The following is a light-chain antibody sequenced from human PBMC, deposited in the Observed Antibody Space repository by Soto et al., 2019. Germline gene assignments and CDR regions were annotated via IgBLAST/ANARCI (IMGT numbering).Light chain of an antibody. CDR1: QSVSSY. V-gene: IGKV3-11*01. Sequence: EIVLTQSPATLSLYPGERATLSCRASQSVSSYLAWYQQKPGQAPRLLIYDASNRATGIPARFSGSGSGTDFILTISSLEPEDFALYYCQQRSNCFGQGTKVDIK. J-gene: IGKJ1*01. CDR3: QQRSNC. CDR2: DAS.